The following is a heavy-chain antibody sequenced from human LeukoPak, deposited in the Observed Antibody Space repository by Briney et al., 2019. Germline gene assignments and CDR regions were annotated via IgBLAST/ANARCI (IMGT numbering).Heavy chain of an antibody. D-gene: IGHD1-1*01. CDR2: IRSKAYGGTT. V-gene: IGHV3-49*04. CDR1: GFTSGDYA. Sequence: GRSLRLSCSASGFTSGDYAMSWVRQAPGKGLEWVGFIRSKAYGGTTEYAASVEGRFSISRDDSKSIAYLQMNSPKTEDTAVYYCSRDLNWSFDYWGQGILVTVSS. CDR3: SRDLNWSFDY. J-gene: IGHJ4*02.